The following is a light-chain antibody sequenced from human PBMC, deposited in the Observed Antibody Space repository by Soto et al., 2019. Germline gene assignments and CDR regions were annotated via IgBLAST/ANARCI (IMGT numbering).Light chain of an antibody. CDR3: SSHTTSSTLFYV. V-gene: IGLV2-14*01. CDR2: EVI. CDR1: SSGIGRYNY. J-gene: IGLJ1*01. Sequence: QSALTQPPSASGSPGQSVTIFCTGTSSGIGRYNYVSWYQHHPGKAPKLIIYEVIDRPSGVSNRFSGSKSGNTASLTISGLQTEDEADYYCSSHTTSSTLFYVFGTGTKVTVL.